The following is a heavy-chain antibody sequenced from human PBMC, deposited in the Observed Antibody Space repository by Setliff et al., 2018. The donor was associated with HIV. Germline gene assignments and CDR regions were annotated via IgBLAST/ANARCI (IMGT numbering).Heavy chain of an antibody. D-gene: IGHD1-26*01. CDR3: ATHGAQ. V-gene: IGHV4-39*01. CDR2: VYYSGST. Sequence: SETLSLTCSVSGGSTSSSSYYWAWVRQPPGKGPEWIGSVYYSGSTHYNPSLKSRVTKSVDTSKNQFSLKLSSVTAADTAVYYCATHGAQWGQGTLVTVSS. CDR1: GGSTSSSSYY. J-gene: IGHJ4*02.